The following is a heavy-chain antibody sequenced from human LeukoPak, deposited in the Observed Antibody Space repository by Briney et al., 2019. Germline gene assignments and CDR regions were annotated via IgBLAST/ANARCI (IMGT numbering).Heavy chain of an antibody. CDR1: GFTFSTFW. D-gene: IGHD2-15*01. J-gene: IGHJ4*02. CDR3: ARGTRSAAY. V-gene: IGHV3-7*01. Sequence: PGGSLRLSCAASGFTFSTFWMTWVRQAPGKGLEWVANIKQDGSEKYYVDSVKGRFTISRDNAKNSLFLQINSLRAEDTAVYYCARGTRSAAYWGQGTLVTVSS. CDR2: IKQDGSEK.